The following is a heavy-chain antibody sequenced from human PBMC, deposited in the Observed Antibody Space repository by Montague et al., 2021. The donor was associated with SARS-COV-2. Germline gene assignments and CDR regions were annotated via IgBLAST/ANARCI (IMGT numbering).Heavy chain of an antibody. CDR1: GDSVSSNTAA. V-gene: IGHV6-1*01. Sequence: CAISGDSVSSNTAAWNWIRQSPSRGLEWLGRTYYRSKWYNDYAVSVRSRITISPDTSKNQVSLQLNSVTPEDTAVYYCTQERGPGRTTWHYFDYWGQGTLVTVSS. J-gene: IGHJ4*02. CDR3: TQERGPGRTTWHYFDY. D-gene: IGHD1-14*01. CDR2: TYYRSKWYN.